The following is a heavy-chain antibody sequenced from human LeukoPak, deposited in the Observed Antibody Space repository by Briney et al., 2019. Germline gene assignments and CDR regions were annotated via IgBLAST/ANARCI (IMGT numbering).Heavy chain of an antibody. CDR3: ATHAQYGSGSYTDY. V-gene: IGHV3-7*03. J-gene: IGHJ4*02. CDR2: IKQDGSEK. CDR1: GFTFSSYW. Sequence: GGSLRLSCAASGFTFSSYWMSWVRQAPGKGLEWVANIKQDGSEKYYADSVKGRFTISRDNAKNSLYLQMNSLRAEDTAVYYCATHAQYGSGSYTDYWGQGTLVTVSS. D-gene: IGHD3-10*01.